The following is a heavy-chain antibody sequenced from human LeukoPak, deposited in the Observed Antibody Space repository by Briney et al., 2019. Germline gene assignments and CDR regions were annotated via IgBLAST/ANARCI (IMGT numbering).Heavy chain of an antibody. D-gene: IGHD3-22*01. CDR3: ARGKTIVVVITGAFDI. CDR1: GGSFSGYY. Sequence: SETLSLTCAVYGGSFSGYYWSWIRQPPGKGLEWIGEINHSGSTNYNPSLKSRVTISVDTSKNQFSLKLSSVTAADTAVYYCARGKTIVVVITGAFDIWGQGTMVTVSS. CDR2: INHSGST. J-gene: IGHJ3*02. V-gene: IGHV4-34*01.